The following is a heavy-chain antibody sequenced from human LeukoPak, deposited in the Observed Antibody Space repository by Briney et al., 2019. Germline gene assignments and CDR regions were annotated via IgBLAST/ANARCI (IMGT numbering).Heavy chain of an antibody. CDR2: MSYDGNSK. CDR1: GFTFSSYG. CDR3: AKSLPLRGYSYGFDAFDI. V-gene: IGHV3-30*18. D-gene: IGHD5-18*01. Sequence: GRSLRLSCAASGFTFSSYGMPWVRQAPGKGLEWVAVMSYDGNSKEYVDSVKGRFTISRDTSKNTLYLQTNSLRPEDTAVYYCAKSLPLRGYSYGFDAFDIWGQGTMVTVSS. J-gene: IGHJ3*02.